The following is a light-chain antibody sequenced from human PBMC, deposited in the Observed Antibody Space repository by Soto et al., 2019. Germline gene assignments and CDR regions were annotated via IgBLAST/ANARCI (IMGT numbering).Light chain of an antibody. J-gene: IGKJ1*01. CDR1: QGIGNY. CDR2: GIS. CDR3: LQSSRYPWT. V-gene: IGKV1-17*03. Sequence: DIQMTQSPSAMSASVGDRVTISCRASQGIGNYLAWFQQKPGKVPKRLIYGISSLQSGVPSRFSGSGSGTEFSLTSNSLQPEDVATYYCLQSSRYPWTFGQGTKVEIK.